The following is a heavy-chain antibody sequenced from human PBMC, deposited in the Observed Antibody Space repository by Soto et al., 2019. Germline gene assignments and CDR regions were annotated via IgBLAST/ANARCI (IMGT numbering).Heavy chain of an antibody. CDR3: ARDCSSTSCYLPYYYYYGMDV. CDR1: GGSISSYY. J-gene: IGHJ6*02. CDR2: TYYSGST. V-gene: IGHV4-59*01. D-gene: IGHD2-2*01. Sequence: SETLSLTCSVSGGSISSYYWTWIRQPPGKGLEWIGFTYYSGSTNYNPSLKSRVTISLDMSKNQFSLKLSSVTAADTAVYYCARDCSSTSCYLPYYYYYGMDVWGQGTTVTVSS.